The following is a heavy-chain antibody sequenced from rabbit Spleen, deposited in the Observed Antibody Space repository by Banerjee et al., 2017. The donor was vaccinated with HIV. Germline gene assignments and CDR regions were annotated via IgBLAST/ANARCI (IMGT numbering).Heavy chain of an antibody. D-gene: IGHD1-1*01. Sequence: QSLEESGGDLVKPGASLTLTCTASGVSFSSSSYMCWVRQAPGKGLEWIGCMDTGSSGFTYFATWAKGRFTCSKTSSTTVTLQMTRLTAADTATYFCARDTSSSFSSYGMDLWGPGTLVTVS. CDR2: MDTGSSGFT. CDR3: ARDTSSSFSSYGMDL. J-gene: IGHJ6*01. CDR1: GVSFSSSSY. V-gene: IGHV1S40*01.